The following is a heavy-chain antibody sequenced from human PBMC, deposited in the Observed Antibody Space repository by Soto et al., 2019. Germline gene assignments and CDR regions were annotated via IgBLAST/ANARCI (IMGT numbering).Heavy chain of an antibody. CDR2: IIPIFGTA. CDR1: GGTFSSYA. Sequence: QVQLVQSGAEVKKPGSSVKVSCKASGGTFSSYAISWVRQAPGQGLEWMGGIIPIFGTANYAQKFQCRVTITADKSTSTAYMELSSLRSEDTAVYYCARAEPRVVTATPHFDYWGQGPLVTVSS. CDR3: ARAEPRVVTATPHFDY. J-gene: IGHJ4*02. V-gene: IGHV1-69*06. D-gene: IGHD2-21*02.